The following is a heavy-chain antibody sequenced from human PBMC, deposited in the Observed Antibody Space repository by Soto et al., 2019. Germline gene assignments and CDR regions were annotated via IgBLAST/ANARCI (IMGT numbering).Heavy chain of an antibody. Sequence: ALVKFSCKASGYTFTGYYMHWVRQAPGQRLEWMGWIKPNSGGTKYAQKFQGRVTMTRDTSISTAYMELSRLRSDDTAVYYCARDRTTDYHYYGMEGWGKGSRITVCS. V-gene: IGHV1-2*02. J-gene: IGHJ6*04. CDR1: GYTFTGYY. D-gene: IGHD2-2*01. CDR2: IKPNSGGT. CDR3: ARDRTTDYHYYGMEG.